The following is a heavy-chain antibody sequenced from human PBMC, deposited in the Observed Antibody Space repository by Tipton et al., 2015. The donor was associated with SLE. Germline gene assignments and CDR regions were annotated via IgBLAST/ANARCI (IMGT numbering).Heavy chain of an antibody. V-gene: IGHV3-64*01. CDR3: AKTYRFSISFFDY. Sequence: SLRLSCAASGFNVSSYGIHWVRQAPGKGLEYVSAISSTGGTTYYANSVKGRFTISRDNAKNSLYLQMNSLRAEDTAVYYCAKTYRFSISFFDYWGQGTLVTVSS. J-gene: IGHJ4*02. CDR1: GFNVSSYG. D-gene: IGHD6-6*01. CDR2: ISSTGGTT.